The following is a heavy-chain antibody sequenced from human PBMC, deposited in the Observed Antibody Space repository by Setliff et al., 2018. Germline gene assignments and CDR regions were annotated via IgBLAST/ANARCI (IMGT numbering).Heavy chain of an antibody. CDR1: GGSMSSGPNY. CDR2: VYSSVYSSGIT. D-gene: IGHD1-1*01. V-gene: IGHV4-61*02. J-gene: IGHJ6*03. Sequence: KPSETLSLTCTFSGGSMSSGPNYWSWIRQPAGRGLEWVGRVYSSVYSSGITSYKPSLKSRVTISMDTSKNQFSLGLTSVTAADTAVYYCARESAGDESVRHLYYTDVWGRGTTVTVSS. CDR3: ARESAGDESVRHLYYTDV.